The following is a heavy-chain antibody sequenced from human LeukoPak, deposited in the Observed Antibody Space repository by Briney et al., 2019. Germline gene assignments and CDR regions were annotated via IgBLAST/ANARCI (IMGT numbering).Heavy chain of an antibody. J-gene: IGHJ4*02. V-gene: IGHV4-31*03. Sequence: SETLSLTCTVSGGSISSSSYYWGWIRQHPGKGLEWIGYIYYGGSTYYNPPLKSRVTISVDTSKNQFTLKLSSVTAADTAVYYCASRRDGYKVDYWGQGTLVTVSS. CDR2: IYYGGST. CDR3: ASRRDGYKVDY. CDR1: GGSISSSSYY. D-gene: IGHD5-24*01.